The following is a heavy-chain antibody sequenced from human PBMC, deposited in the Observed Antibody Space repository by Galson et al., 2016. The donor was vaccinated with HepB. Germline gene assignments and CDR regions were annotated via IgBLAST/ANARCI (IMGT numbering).Heavy chain of an antibody. CDR1: GFTFSNYD. Sequence: SLRLSCAASGFTFSNYDSHWVRQAPGKGLEWVALISYDGNHKYYADSVKGRFTISRDSSKNTLYLQMDSLRAEDTAVYYCVKEGYCFFSGCDNSTPTDAFDIWGQGTMVTVSS. D-gene: IGHD6-25*01. CDR3: VKEGYCFFSGCDNSTPTDAFDI. CDR2: ISYDGNHK. V-gene: IGHV3-30*18. J-gene: IGHJ3*02.